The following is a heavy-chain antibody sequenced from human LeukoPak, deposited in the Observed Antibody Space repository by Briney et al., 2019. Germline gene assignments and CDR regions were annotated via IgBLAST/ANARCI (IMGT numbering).Heavy chain of an antibody. CDR1: GYIFNSYA. V-gene: IGHV1-18*01. Sequence: VASVTVSCKASGYIFNSYAITWVRQAPGLGLEWMGWISAFNGNTNYPQKFQGRVTMTTDTSTSTPYMELRSLRSDDTAVYYCARGGIVGDPYYFDYWGQGTLVTVSS. CDR2: ISAFNGNT. J-gene: IGHJ4*02. D-gene: IGHD1-26*01. CDR3: ARGGIVGDPYYFDY.